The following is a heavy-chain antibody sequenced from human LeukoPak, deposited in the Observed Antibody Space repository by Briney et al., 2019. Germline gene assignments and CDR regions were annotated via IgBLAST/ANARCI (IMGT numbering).Heavy chain of an antibody. V-gene: IGHV4-59*01. CDR1: GGSISSYY. D-gene: IGHD3-22*01. CDR3: ARDRDSSGLRDFDL. CDR2: IYYSGNT. Sequence: SETLSLTCTVSGGSISSYYWSWIRQPPGKGLEWIGYIYYSGNTNSISIDTSKNQFSLRLSSVTAADTAVYYCARDRDSSGLRDFDLWGRGTLVTVSA. J-gene: IGHJ2*01.